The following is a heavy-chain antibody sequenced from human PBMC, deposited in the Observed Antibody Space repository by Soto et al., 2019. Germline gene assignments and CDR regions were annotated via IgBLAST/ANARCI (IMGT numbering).Heavy chain of an antibody. CDR2: IIPIFGTA. Sequence: SVKVSCKASGGTFSSYAISWVRQAPGQGLEWMGGIIPIFGTANYAQKFQGRVTITADESTSTAYMELSSLRSEDTAVYYCASVAVAGHPNYYYYGMDVWGQGTTVTVSS. V-gene: IGHV1-69*13. CDR3: ASVAVAGHPNYYYYGMDV. D-gene: IGHD6-19*01. J-gene: IGHJ6*02. CDR1: GGTFSSYA.